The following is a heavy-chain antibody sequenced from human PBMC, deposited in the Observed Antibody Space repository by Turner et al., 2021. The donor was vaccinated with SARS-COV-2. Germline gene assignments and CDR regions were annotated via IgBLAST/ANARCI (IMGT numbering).Heavy chain of an antibody. CDR2: IYYSGST. D-gene: IGHD6-19*01. CDR1: GRPISSSSYY. CDR3: ARQGREQWLASNWFDP. J-gene: IGHJ5*02. Sequence: QLQLQESGPGLVKPSETLSLTCTVSGRPISSSSYYWGWIRQPPGKGLEWIGSIYYSGSTYYNPSLKSRVTISVDTSKNQFSLKLSSVTAADTAVYYCARQGREQWLASNWFDPWGQGTLVTVSS. V-gene: IGHV4-39*01.